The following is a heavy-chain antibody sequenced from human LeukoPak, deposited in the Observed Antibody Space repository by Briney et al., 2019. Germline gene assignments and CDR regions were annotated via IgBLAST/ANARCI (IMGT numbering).Heavy chain of an antibody. D-gene: IGHD6-19*01. CDR3: AIIAVAEEYNWFDP. Sequence: GASVKVSCKVSGYTLTELSMHWVRQAPGKGLEWMGGFDPEDGETIYAQKFQGRVTMTEDTSTDTAYMELSSLRSEDTAVYYCAIIAVAEEYNWFDPWGQGTLVTVSS. CDR2: FDPEDGET. V-gene: IGHV1-24*01. CDR1: GYTLTELS. J-gene: IGHJ5*02.